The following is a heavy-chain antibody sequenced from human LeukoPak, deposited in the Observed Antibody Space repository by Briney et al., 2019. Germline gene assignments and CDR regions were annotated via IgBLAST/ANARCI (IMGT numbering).Heavy chain of an antibody. CDR2: ISYDGSNK. Sequence: GGSLRLSCAASGFTFSSYIMNWVRQAPGKGLEWVAVISYDGSNKYYVDSVKGRFTISRDNSKNTLYLQMNSLRDEDTAVYYCAKDRGEQWLVTSFDYWGQGTLVTVSS. D-gene: IGHD6-19*01. CDR1: GFTFSSYI. CDR3: AKDRGEQWLVTSFDY. V-gene: IGHV3-30*18. J-gene: IGHJ4*02.